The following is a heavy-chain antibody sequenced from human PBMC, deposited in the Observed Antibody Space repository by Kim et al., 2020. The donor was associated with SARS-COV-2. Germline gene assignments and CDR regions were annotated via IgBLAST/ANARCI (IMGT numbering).Heavy chain of an antibody. D-gene: IGHD1-26*01. Sequence: YNPALKSRVTISVDTSKNQFSLKLSSVTAADTAVDYCARGGWELRPWFDPWGQGTLVTVSS. J-gene: IGHJ5*02. CDR3: ARGGWELRPWFDP. V-gene: IGHV4-59*09.